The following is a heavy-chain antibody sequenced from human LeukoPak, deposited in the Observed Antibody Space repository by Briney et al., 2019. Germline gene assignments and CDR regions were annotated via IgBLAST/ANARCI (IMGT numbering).Heavy chain of an antibody. Sequence: PSETLSLTCTVSGGSISSYYWSWIRQPPGKGLEWNGYIYYSGSTNYNPSLKSRVTISVDTSKNQFSLKLSSVTAADTAVYYCARHEQHYYDSSGYDYWGQGTLVTVSS. CDR3: ARHEQHYYDSSGYDY. CDR1: GGSISSYY. D-gene: IGHD3-22*01. CDR2: IYYSGST. J-gene: IGHJ4*02. V-gene: IGHV4-59*08.